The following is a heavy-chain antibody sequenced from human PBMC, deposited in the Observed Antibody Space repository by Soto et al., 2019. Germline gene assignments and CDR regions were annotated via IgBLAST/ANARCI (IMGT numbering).Heavy chain of an antibody. CDR1: GYSFSNYW. CDR3: ARLAMHYYYYMDV. CDR2: IYPGDSDT. V-gene: IGHV5-51*01. Sequence: GGALKISFKGFGYSFSNYWVGWVRPIPGKGLEWMGIIYPGDSDTRYSPSFQGQVTISADKSISTAYLQWSSLKASDTAMYYCARLAMHYYYYMDVWGKGTTVTVSS. J-gene: IGHJ6*03. D-gene: IGHD2-2*01.